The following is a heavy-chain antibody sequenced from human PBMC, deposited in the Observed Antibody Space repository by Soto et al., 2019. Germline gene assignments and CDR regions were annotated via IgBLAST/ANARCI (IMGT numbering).Heavy chain of an antibody. CDR2: ISSSISTI. J-gene: IGHJ3*02. CDR1: GFTFSSYS. D-gene: IGHD3-3*01. CDR3: ARVTTPYDFWSRYPTDAFAI. Sequence: PGGSLRLSCAASGFTFSSYSMNWVRQAPGKGLEWVSYISSSISTIYYADSVKGRFTISRDNAKNSLYLQMNSLRDEDTAVYYCARVTTPYDFWSRYPTDAFAIWGQGTMVTVSS. V-gene: IGHV3-48*02.